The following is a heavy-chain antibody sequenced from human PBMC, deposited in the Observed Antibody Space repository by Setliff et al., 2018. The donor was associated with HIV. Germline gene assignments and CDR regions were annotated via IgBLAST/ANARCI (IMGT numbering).Heavy chain of an antibody. J-gene: IGHJ5*02. Sequence: GGSLRLSCAASGFTFDRYWMHWIRQAPGKGLEWVAVISYDGSNKYSADSVKGRFTISRDNSKNTLYLQMNSLRAEDTAVYYCARDRSITMVRGPPETNWFDPWGQGTLVTVSS. V-gene: IGHV3-30-3*01. CDR2: ISYDGSNK. D-gene: IGHD3-10*01. CDR1: GFTFDRYW. CDR3: ARDRSITMVRGPPETNWFDP.